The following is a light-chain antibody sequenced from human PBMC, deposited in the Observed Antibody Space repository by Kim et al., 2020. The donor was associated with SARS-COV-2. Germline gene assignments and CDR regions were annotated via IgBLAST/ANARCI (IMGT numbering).Light chain of an antibody. CDR1: STDVGVYNY. Sequence: GQSITISCTETSTDVGVYNYGARYQKHPDKAPKLLIYDVTKRPSGVSDRFSGSKSVNTASLTISGLQAEDEADYYCFSFSNTDTGVFGGGTQLTVL. CDR2: DVT. CDR3: FSFSNTDTGV. J-gene: IGLJ3*02. V-gene: IGLV2-14*03.